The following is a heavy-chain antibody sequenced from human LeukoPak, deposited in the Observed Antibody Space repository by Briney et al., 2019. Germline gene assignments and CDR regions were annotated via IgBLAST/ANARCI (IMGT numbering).Heavy chain of an antibody. V-gene: IGHV1-2*02. CDR1: GYTFTGYY. CDR3: ARVRVWEDLDY. D-gene: IGHD3-16*01. CDR2: INPNSGGT. Sequence: ASVKVSCKASGYTFTGYYMHWVRQAPGQGLEWMGWINPNSGGTNYAQKFRGRVTMTRDASISAAYMELSRLTSDDTAVHYCARVRVWEDLDYWGQGPLVTVSS. J-gene: IGHJ4*02.